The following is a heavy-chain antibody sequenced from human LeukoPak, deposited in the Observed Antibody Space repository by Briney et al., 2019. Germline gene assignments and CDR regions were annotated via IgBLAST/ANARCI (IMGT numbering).Heavy chain of an antibody. D-gene: IGHD3-16*02. J-gene: IGHJ4*02. CDR1: GFTFSSYG. CDR2: ISWNSGSI. Sequence: GGSLRLSCAASGFTFSSYGMHWVRQAPGKGLEWVSGISWNSGSIGYADSVKGRFTISRDNAKNSLYLQMNSLRAEDTALYYCAKATVLGELSLGFDYWGQGTLVTVSS. V-gene: IGHV3-9*01. CDR3: AKATVLGELSLGFDY.